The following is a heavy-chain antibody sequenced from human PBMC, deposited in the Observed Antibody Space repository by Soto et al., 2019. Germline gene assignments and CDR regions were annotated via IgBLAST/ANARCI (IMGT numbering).Heavy chain of an antibody. V-gene: IGHV4-34*01. D-gene: IGHD6-6*01. J-gene: IGHJ6*03. Sequence: PSETLSLTCAVYGGSFSGYYWSWIRQPPGKGLEWIGEINHSGSTNYNPSLKSRVTISVDTSKNQFSLKLSSVTAADTAVYYCARGGKVAARRNYYYYYYMDVWGKGTTVTVSS. CDR3: ARGGKVAARRNYYYYYYMDV. CDR1: GGSFSGYY. CDR2: INHSGST.